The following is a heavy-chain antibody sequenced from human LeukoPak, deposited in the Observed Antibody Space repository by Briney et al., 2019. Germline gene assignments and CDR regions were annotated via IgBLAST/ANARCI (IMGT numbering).Heavy chain of an antibody. D-gene: IGHD2-21*01. CDR2: ISSSSSYI. V-gene: IGHV3-21*01. CDR3: ARFRHIDGMDV. J-gene: IGHJ6*02. CDR1: GFTFSDNR. Sequence: GGSLRLSCAASGFTFSDNRMHWVRQAPGKGLEWVSSISSSSSYIYYADSVKGRFTISRDNAKNSLYLQMNSLRAEDTAVYYCARFRHIDGMDVWGQGTTVTVSS.